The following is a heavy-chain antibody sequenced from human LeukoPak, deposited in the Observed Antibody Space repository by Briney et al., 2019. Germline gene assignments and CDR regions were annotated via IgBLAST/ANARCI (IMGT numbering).Heavy chain of an antibody. CDR1: GFSFGSYW. V-gene: IGHV3-7*03. D-gene: IGHD6-13*01. Sequence: GGSLSLSCTASGFSFGSYWLSWVRQAPGKGLEWVASTNQNAGEKHYVDSVKGRFTISRDNAKNSLFLQMNSLRAEDTAIYYCARSTVWYLLPEERGQESVVTVSS. CDR2: TNQNAGEK. CDR3: ARSTVWYLLPEE. J-gene: IGHJ4*02.